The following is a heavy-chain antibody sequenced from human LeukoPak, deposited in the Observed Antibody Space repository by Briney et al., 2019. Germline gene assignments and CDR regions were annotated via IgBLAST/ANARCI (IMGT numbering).Heavy chain of an antibody. V-gene: IGHV4-59*01. Sequence: SETLSLTCTVSGGSISSYYWSWIRQPPGKGLEWIGYIYYSGSTNYNPSLKSRVTISVDTSKNQFSLKLSSVTAADTAVYYCVRVRGGYYDSSGYLSTSYYFDYWGQGTLVTVSS. D-gene: IGHD3-22*01. CDR2: IYYSGST. CDR1: GGSISSYY. J-gene: IGHJ4*02. CDR3: VRVRGGYYDSSGYLSTSYYFDY.